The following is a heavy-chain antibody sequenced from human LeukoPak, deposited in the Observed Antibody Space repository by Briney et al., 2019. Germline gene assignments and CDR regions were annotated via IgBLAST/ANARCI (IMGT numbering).Heavy chain of an antibody. Sequence: PSETLSLTCTVSGDSISSGNYYWSWLRQSAGTGLEWIGRVYASGKINYNDYLKSRVTISIDTSNNQFSLKLTSVTAADTAQYYCARVSEKWEHYFDYWGQGTLVTVSS. D-gene: IGHD1-26*01. CDR1: GDSISSGNYY. V-gene: IGHV4-61*02. CDR3: ARVSEKWEHYFDY. J-gene: IGHJ4*02. CDR2: VYASGKI.